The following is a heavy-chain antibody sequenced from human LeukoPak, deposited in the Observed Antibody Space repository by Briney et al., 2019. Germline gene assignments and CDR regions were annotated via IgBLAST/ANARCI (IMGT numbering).Heavy chain of an antibody. D-gene: IGHD5-24*01. V-gene: IGHV3-53*04. Sequence: GGSLRLSCAVSGFSVSTNYMTWVRQAPGRGLEWVSVIYSDGTTYYADSVKGRFTISRLNSKNTLYLQMNSLRAADTALYYCAGTGMTTTYFDYWGQGTLVTVSS. J-gene: IGHJ4*02. CDR1: GFSVSTNY. CDR3: AGTGMTTTYFDY. CDR2: IYSDGTT.